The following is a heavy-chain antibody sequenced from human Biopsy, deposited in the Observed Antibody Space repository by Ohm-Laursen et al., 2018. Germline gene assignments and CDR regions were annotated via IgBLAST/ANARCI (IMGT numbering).Heavy chain of an antibody. D-gene: IGHD1/OR15-1a*01. CDR2: ISGTGGSL. CDR3: ARDLSFGTVSDY. Sequence: SLRLSCTASGFTFSDYYMSWVRRAPGKGLEWVSYISGTGGSLDYADSVKGRFTISRDNAKNSLYLQINSLRAEDTAVYYCARDLSFGTVSDYWGQGTLVTVSS. CDR1: GFTFSDYY. J-gene: IGHJ4*02. V-gene: IGHV3-11*01.